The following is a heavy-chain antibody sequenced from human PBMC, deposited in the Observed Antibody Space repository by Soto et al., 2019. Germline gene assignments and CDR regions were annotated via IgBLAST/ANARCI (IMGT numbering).Heavy chain of an antibody. J-gene: IGHJ5*02. V-gene: IGHV3-74*01. CDR3: AKSNWFDP. Sequence: EVQLVESGGGLVQPGGSLRLSCAASGFTFSDYWMNWVRQAPGKGLVWVSHIDSDGSSTSYADSVKGRFTISRDNAKNTLYLQMNSLRAEDTAVYYCAKSNWFDPWGQGTLVTVSS. CDR1: GFTFSDYW. CDR2: IDSDGSST.